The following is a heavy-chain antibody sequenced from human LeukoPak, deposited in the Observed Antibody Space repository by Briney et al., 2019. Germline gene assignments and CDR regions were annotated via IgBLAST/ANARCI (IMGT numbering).Heavy chain of an antibody. V-gene: IGHV1-24*01. J-gene: IGHJ4*02. CDR2: FDPEDYEI. CDR3: ATDHYDFWSGYSF. CDR1: GYTLSELP. Sequence: ASSKDSCKVSGYTLSELPMHWVRQDPGKRPEWMGGFDPEDYEILYAQKWQGRVTMTEDTSTGTAYMELSSVISEGTAVYYCATDHYDFWSGYSFWGQGTLVTVSS. D-gene: IGHD3-3*01.